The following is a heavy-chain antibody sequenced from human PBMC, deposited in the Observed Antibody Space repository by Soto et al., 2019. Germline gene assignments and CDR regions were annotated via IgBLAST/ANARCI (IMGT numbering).Heavy chain of an antibody. D-gene: IGHD1-26*01. CDR2: IYHSGYT. CDR3: AKWEGLGSDYYYYAMDV. J-gene: IGHJ6*02. Sequence: LSLTCTVSGGSISSGGYYWTWIRQHPGKGLEWIAYIYHSGYTFYNPSLKSRVTMSVDTSKNQSSLKLRSVTAADTAVYYCAKWEGLGSDYYYYAMDVWGQGTTVTVSS. CDR1: GGSISSGGYY. V-gene: IGHV4-31*03.